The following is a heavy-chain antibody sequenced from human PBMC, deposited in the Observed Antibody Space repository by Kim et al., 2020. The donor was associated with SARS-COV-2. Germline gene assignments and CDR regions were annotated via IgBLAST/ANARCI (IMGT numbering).Heavy chain of an antibody. CDR3: ARGWLSSAEYFQH. V-gene: IGHV5-51*01. Sequence: YTPPFQGQVTLSADKSISTAYLQWSSLKASDTAMYYCARGWLSSAEYFQHWGQGTLVTVSS. J-gene: IGHJ1*01. D-gene: IGHD5-12*01.